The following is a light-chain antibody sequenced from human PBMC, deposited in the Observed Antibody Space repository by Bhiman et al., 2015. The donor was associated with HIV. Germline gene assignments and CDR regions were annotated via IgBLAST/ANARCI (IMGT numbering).Light chain of an antibody. J-gene: IGLJ3*02. Sequence: QSVLTQTPSASGAPGQGVTISCSGSSSNVGRNYVYWYQQLPGTTPKLLIYKNNQRPSGVPDRFSGSKSGNTASLTVSGLQAEDEADYYCSSYRLFGGGTKLTVL. CDR1: SSNVGRNY. CDR2: KNN. CDR3: SSYRL. V-gene: IGLV1-47*01.